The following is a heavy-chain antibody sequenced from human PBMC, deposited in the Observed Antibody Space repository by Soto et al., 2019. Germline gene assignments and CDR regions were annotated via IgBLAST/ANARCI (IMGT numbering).Heavy chain of an antibody. CDR1: GGSISSYY. V-gene: IGHV4-59*08. D-gene: IGHD2-8*01. J-gene: IGHJ4*02. Sequence: SETLSLTCTVSGGSISSYYWSWIRQPPGKGLDWIGYIYYSGSTNYNPSLKSRVTISVDTSKNQFSLKLSSVTAADTAVYYCARRYGMAWDYWGQGTLVTVS. CDR3: ARRYGMAWDY. CDR2: IYYSGST.